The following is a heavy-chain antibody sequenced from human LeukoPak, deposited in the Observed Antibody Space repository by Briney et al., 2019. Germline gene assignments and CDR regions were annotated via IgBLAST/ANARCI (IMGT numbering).Heavy chain of an antibody. J-gene: IGHJ1*01. V-gene: IGHV1-18*01. D-gene: IGHD3-10*01. Sequence: GASVKVSCKASGYTFTSYGISWVRQAPGQGLEWMGWISAYNGNTNYAQKLQGRVTMTTDTSTSTAYMELRSLRSDDTAVYYCARSKQTDYYGSGSHGDFQHWGQGTLVTVSS. CDR2: ISAYNGNT. CDR1: GYTFTSYG. CDR3: ARSKQTDYYGSGSHGDFQH.